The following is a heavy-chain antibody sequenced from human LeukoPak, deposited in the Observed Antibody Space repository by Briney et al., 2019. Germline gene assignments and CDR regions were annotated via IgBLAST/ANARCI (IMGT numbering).Heavy chain of an antibody. CDR1: GNYW. D-gene: IGHD2-15*01. CDR2: INSDGSWT. V-gene: IGHV3-74*01. J-gene: IGHJ4*02. Sequence: SGGSLRLSCAASGNYWMHWVRQAPGKGLVWVSHINSDGSWTSYADSVKGRFTISKDNAKNTVYLQMNNLRAEDTAVYYCVSFHETYWDRGTLVTVSS. CDR3: VSFHETY.